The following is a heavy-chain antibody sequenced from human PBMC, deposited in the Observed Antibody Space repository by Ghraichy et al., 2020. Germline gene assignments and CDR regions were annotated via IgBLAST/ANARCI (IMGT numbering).Heavy chain of an antibody. Sequence: SETLSLTCAVYGGSFSGYYWSWIRQPPGKGLEWIGEINHSGSTNYNPSLKSRVTISVDTSKNQFSLKLSSVTAADTAVYYCARGLQTLPQRTKRAYYMDVWGKGTTVTVSS. CDR2: INHSGST. D-gene: IGHD3-16*01. CDR3: ARGLQTLPQRTKRAYYMDV. CDR1: GGSFSGYY. J-gene: IGHJ6*03. V-gene: IGHV4-34*01.